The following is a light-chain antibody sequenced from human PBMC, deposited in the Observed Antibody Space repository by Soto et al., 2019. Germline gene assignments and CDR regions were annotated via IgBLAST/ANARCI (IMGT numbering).Light chain of an antibody. CDR1: ETVATN. CDR2: GAS. CDR3: QQYGSSIT. V-gene: IGKV3-15*01. J-gene: IGKJ4*01. Sequence: VMTQSPATLSVSPGERATLSCWASETVATNLAWYQQKPGQAPRLLISGASTRAAGISDRFRGSGSGTEFTLTISRLDPEDFAVYYCQQYGSSITFGGGAKVEI.